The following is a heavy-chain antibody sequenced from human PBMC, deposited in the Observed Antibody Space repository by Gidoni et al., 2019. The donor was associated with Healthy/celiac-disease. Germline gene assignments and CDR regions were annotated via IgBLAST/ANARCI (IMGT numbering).Heavy chain of an antibody. J-gene: IGHJ5*02. Sequence: QVQLQESGPGLVKPSQTLSPTCTFPGGSLSSGGYYWSWIRQHPGKGLEWIGYIYYSGSTYYNPSLKSRVTISVDTSKNQFSLKLSSVTAADTAVYYCARADVDYGDPTPWSQGTLVTVSS. CDR1: GGSLSSGGYY. V-gene: IGHV4-31*03. D-gene: IGHD4-17*01. CDR3: ARADVDYGDPTP. CDR2: IYYSGST.